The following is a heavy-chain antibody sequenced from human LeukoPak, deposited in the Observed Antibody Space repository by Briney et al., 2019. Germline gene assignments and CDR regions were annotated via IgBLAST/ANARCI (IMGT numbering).Heavy chain of an antibody. V-gene: IGHV4-39*07. CDR2: IYYSGST. Sequence: SETLSLTCTVSGGSISSSSYYWGWIRQPPGKGLEWVVSIYYSGSTYYNPSLKSRVTISVDTSKNQFSLKLSSMTAADTAVYYCARDTGYYPTNNWFDLWGQGTLVTVSS. J-gene: IGHJ5*02. CDR1: GGSISSSSYY. CDR3: ARDTGYYPTNNWFDL. D-gene: IGHD3-9*01.